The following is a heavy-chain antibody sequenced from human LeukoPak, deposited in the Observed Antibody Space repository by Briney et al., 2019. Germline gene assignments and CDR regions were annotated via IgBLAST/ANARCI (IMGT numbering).Heavy chain of an antibody. CDR3: ARGLEVNLSLDP. CDR2: IYHSGST. CDR1: GYSISSGYF. D-gene: IGHD2-21*01. Sequence: SETLSLTCIVSGYSISSGYFWAWIRQPPGKGLEWIGNIYHSGSTFYNPSLKSRVTMSVDTSKNHFSLKLSSVTAADTALYYCARGLEVNLSLDPWGQGTLVTVSS. V-gene: IGHV4-38-2*02. J-gene: IGHJ5*02.